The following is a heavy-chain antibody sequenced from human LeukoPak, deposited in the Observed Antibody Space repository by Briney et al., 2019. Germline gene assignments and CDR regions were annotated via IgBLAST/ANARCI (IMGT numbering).Heavy chain of an antibody. Sequence: GASVKVSCKASGYSFSSYYMHWVRQAPGQGLERMGIINPSGGSTSYAQKSQGRVTMTRNMSTSTVYMELSSLRSEDTDVFYCARPSWVKNAFDIWGQGTMVTVSS. V-gene: IGHV1-46*01. CDR1: GYSFSSYY. CDR3: ARPSWVKNAFDI. J-gene: IGHJ3*02. CDR2: INPSGGST. D-gene: IGHD1-26*01.